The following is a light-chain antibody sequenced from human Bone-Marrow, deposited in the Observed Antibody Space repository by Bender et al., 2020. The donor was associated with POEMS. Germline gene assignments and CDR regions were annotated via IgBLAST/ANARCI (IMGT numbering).Light chain of an antibody. V-gene: IGLV1-44*01. J-gene: IGLJ2*01. CDR2: SNS. CDR3: SAWDDSLDGHVV. CDR1: SSNIGSNT. Sequence: QSVLIQPPSASETPGRRVTISCSGGSSNIGSNTVNWYQQLPGAAPKLLIFSNSQRASGVPDRFSGSKSGTSASLTISGLQSEDEADYFCSAWDDSLDGHVVFGGGTKLTVL.